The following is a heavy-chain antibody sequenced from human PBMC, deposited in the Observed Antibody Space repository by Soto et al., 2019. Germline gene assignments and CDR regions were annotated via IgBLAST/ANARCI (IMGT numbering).Heavy chain of an antibody. D-gene: IGHD3-10*01. CDR2: INWNSGSI. CDR1: GFTFDDYA. J-gene: IGHJ6*02. CDR3: AKDRGSGSYAANYYYYGMDV. V-gene: IGHV3-9*01. Sequence: EEQLVESGGGLVQPGRPLRLSCAASGFTFDDYAMHWVRQAPGKGLEWVSGINWNSGSIGYADSVKGRFTISRDNAKTSLYLQMNSLRAEDTALYYCAKDRGSGSYAANYYYYGMDVWGQGTTVTVSS.